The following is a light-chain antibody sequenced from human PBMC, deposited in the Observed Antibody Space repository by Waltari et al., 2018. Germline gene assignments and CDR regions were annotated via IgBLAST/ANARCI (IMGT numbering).Light chain of an antibody. CDR1: QSISSW. J-gene: IGKJ1*01. CDR3: QQYNSQWT. Sequence: DIQMTQSPSTLSASVGDRVTITCRASQSISSWLAWYQQKPGKAPKLLIYKASSLESGVPSRFSGSGSGTEFTLTISSLQPDEFATYYCQQYNSQWTFGQGTKVEIK. CDR2: KAS. V-gene: IGKV1-5*03.